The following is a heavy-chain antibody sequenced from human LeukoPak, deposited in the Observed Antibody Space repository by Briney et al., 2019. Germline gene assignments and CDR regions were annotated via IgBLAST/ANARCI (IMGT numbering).Heavy chain of an antibody. V-gene: IGHV3-30*02. J-gene: IGHJ4*02. CDR1: GFSFNKYG. CDR2: IRYDGSNK. Sequence: GGSLRLSCTASGFSFNKYGTHWVRQAPGKGLEWVAFIRYDGSNKYYADSVKGRFTISRDNSKNTLYLQMNSLRAEDTAVYYCAKEGYCSGGSCYVFDYWGQGTLVTVSS. CDR3: AKEGYCSGGSCYVFDY. D-gene: IGHD2-15*01.